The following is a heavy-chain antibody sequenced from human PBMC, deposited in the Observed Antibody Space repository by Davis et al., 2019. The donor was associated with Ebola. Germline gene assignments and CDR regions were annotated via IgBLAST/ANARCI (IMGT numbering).Heavy chain of an antibody. V-gene: IGHV4-34*01. CDR2: INHSGST. J-gene: IGHJ4*02. CDR1: GGSFSGYY. Sequence: MPSETLSLTCAVYGGSFSGYYWSWIRQPPGKGLEWIGEINHSGSTNYKSSLKSRVTISVDTSKNQFSLKLSSVTAADTAVYYCAGISYGDGINGWGQGTLVTVSS. CDR3: AGISYGDGING. D-gene: IGHD4-17*01.